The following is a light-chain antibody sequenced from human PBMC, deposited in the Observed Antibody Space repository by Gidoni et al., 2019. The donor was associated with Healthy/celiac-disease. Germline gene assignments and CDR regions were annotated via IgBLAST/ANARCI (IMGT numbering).Light chain of an antibody. J-gene: IGKJ1*01. CDR2: GAS. Sequence: DIVLTQSPGTLSMSPGKRATLSCRASQSVSCSYLAWYQQKPGQAPRLLIYGASSRATGIPDRFSGSGSGTDFTLTISRLEPEDFAVYYCQQYSSSRAFGQGTKVEIK. V-gene: IGKV3-20*01. CDR3: QQYSSSRA. CDR1: QSVSCSY.